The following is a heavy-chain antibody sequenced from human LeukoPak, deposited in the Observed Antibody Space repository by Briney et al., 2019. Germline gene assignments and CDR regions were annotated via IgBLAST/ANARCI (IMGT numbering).Heavy chain of an antibody. V-gene: IGHV3-23*01. Sequence: GGSLRLSCAASGFNFANHAMSWVRQTPGKGLEWVSAISGGGDITYYADSVTGRFTISRDNSKDTLFLQMHSLRPGDTAVYYCVRSLRSADFWGQGTLVTVSS. CDR1: GFNFANHA. CDR2: ISGGGDIT. J-gene: IGHJ4*02. CDR3: VRSLRSADF.